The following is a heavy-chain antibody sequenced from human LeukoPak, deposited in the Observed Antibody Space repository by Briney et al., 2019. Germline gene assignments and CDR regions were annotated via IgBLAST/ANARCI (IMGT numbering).Heavy chain of an antibody. CDR3: ASRSDWFDP. Sequence: SVKVSCKASGYTFTNYGISWVRQAPGQGLEWMGGIIPIFGTANYAQKFQGRVTITTDESTSTAYMELSSLRSEDTAVYYCASRSDWFDPWGQGTLVTVSS. V-gene: IGHV1-69*05. J-gene: IGHJ5*02. CDR1: GYTFTNYG. CDR2: IIPIFGTA.